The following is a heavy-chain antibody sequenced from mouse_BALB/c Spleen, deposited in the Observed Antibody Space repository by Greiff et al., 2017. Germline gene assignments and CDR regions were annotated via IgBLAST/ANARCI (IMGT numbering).Heavy chain of an antibody. Sequence: EVQLVESGGGLVKPGGSLKLSCAASGFTFSSYTMSWVRQTPEKRLEWVATISSGGGNTYYPDSVKGRFTISRDNAKNNLYLQMSSLRSEDTALYYCARFYYGSSYGYFDVWGAGTTVTVSS. V-gene: IGHV5-9*03. J-gene: IGHJ1*01. D-gene: IGHD1-1*01. CDR2: ISSGGGNT. CDR1: GFTFSSYT. CDR3: ARFYYGSSYGYFDV.